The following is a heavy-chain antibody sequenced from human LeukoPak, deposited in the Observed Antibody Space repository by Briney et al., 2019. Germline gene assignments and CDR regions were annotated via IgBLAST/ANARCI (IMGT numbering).Heavy chain of an antibody. Sequence: ASVKVSCKASGGTFSSYAISWVRRAPGQGLEWMGGIIPIFGTANYAQKFQGRVTITADKSTSTAYMELSSLRSEDTAVYYCASVVGATSTPFDIWGQGTMVTVSS. D-gene: IGHD1-26*01. CDR3: ASVVGATSTPFDI. CDR2: IIPIFGTA. J-gene: IGHJ3*02. CDR1: GGTFSSYA. V-gene: IGHV1-69*06.